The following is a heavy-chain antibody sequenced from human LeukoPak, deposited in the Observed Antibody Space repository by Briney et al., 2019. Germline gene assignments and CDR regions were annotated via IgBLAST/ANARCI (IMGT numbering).Heavy chain of an antibody. V-gene: IGHV4-31*03. CDR3: ARDGGSGSYSDAFDI. J-gene: IGHJ3*02. CDR2: IYYSVST. CDR1: GGSISSGGYY. Sequence: PSETLSLTCTVSGGSISSGGYYWSWIRQHPGKGLEWIGYIYYSVSTYYNPSLKSRVTISVYTSKNQFSLKLSSVTAADTAVYYCARDGGSGSYSDAFDIWGQGTMVTVSS. D-gene: IGHD3-10*01.